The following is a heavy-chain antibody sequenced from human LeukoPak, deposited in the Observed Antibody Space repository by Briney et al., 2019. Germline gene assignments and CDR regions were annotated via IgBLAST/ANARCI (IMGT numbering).Heavy chain of an antibody. CDR1: GYTFTSYA. D-gene: IGHD3-16*01. CDR3: ARSLRQGDWFDP. CDR2: INAGNGNT. V-gene: IGHV1-3*01. Sequence: ASVKVSCKVSGYTFTSYAMHWVRQAPGQRLEWMGWINAGNGNTKYSQKFQGRVTITRDTSASTAYIELSSLRSEDTAVYYCARSLRQGDWFDPWGQGTLVTVSS. J-gene: IGHJ5*02.